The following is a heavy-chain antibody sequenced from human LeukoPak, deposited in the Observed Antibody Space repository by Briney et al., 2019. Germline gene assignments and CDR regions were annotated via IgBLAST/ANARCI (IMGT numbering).Heavy chain of an antibody. CDR3: ARSPIGLGFFDY. CDR1: GYTVTGYY. CDR2: ITPNSDGT. D-gene: IGHD7-27*01. V-gene: IGHV1-2*02. Sequence: ASVKVSCKTSGYTVTGYYIHWVRQAPGQGLEWMGWITPNSDGTDYAQKFQGRVTMTRDTSITTAYMELSSLRSDDTAVYYCARSPIGLGFFDYWGQGTLVIVSS. J-gene: IGHJ4*02.